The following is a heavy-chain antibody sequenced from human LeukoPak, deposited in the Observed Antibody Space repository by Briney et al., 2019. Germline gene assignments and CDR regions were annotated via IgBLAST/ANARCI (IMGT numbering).Heavy chain of an antibody. V-gene: IGHV3-23*01. CDR1: GFTFSSYA. Sequence: QPGGSLRLSCVASGFTFSSYAMSWVRQAPGKGLEWVSAISGSGGSTYYADSVKGRFTISRDNSKNTLYLQMNSLRAEDTAAYYCANTRNYAYYYYGMDVWGQGTTVTVSS. CDR2: ISGSGGST. J-gene: IGHJ6*02. CDR3: ANTRNYAYYYYGMDV. D-gene: IGHD4-11*01.